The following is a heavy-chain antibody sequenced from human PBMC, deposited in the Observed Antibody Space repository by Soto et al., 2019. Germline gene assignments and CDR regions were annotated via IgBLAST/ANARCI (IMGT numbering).Heavy chain of an antibody. V-gene: IGHV4-34*01. D-gene: IGHD6-6*01. J-gene: IGHJ6*02. Sequence: PSETLSLTCAVYGGSLSGYYWSWIRQPPGKGLEWIGEINHSGSTNYNPSLKSRVTISVDTSKNQFSLKLSSVTAADTAVYYCARTISSSSNPYYYYYGMDVWGQGTTVTVSS. CDR2: INHSGST. CDR3: ARTISSSSNPYYYYYGMDV. CDR1: GGSLSGYY.